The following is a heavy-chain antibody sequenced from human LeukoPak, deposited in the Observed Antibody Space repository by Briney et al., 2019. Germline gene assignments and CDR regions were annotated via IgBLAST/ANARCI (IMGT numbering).Heavy chain of an antibody. CDR2: ISAYNGNT. J-gene: IGHJ5*02. CDR1: GYTFTSYG. V-gene: IGHV1-18*01. Sequence: GASVKVSCKASGYTFTSYGISWVRQAPGQGLEWMGWISAYNGNTNYAQKLQGRVTMTTDTSTSTAYMELRSLRSDDTAVYYCAREEFNLYDSSSTRGFDPWGQGNLVTVSS. D-gene: IGHD3-22*01. CDR3: AREEFNLYDSSSTRGFDP.